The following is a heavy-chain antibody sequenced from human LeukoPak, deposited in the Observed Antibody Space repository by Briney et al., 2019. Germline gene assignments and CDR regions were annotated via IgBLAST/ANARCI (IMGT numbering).Heavy chain of an antibody. V-gene: IGHV4-59*01. CDR2: FSDTGNS. D-gene: IGHD4-17*01. CDR3: ARYGDYGRGRGTYFFDY. CDR1: GGSMTTYF. Sequence: SETLSLTCSLSGGSMTTYFWSWIRQSPGQGLEWIGYFSDTGNSDYNPSLKNRVTMSVDTSKNQFSLKLSSVTAADTAVYYCARYGDYGRGRGTYFFDYWGQGILVTVSS. J-gene: IGHJ4*02.